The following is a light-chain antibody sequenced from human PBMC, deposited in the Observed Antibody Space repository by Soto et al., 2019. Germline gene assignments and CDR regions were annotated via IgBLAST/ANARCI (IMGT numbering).Light chain of an antibody. Sequence: EIVMTQSPATLSVSPGERATLSCRASQIISRNLTWYQQKPSLAPRLLFYGASTRATGIPARFSGGGSGTEFTLTISILQSEDFAVYYCQQYNDWPWTLGQGTKVEIK. CDR1: QIISRN. V-gene: IGKV3-15*01. J-gene: IGKJ1*01. CDR2: GAS. CDR3: QQYNDWPWT.